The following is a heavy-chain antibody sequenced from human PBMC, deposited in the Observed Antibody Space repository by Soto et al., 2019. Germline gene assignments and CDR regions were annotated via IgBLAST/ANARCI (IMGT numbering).Heavy chain of an antibody. V-gene: IGHV4-30-2*01. D-gene: IGHD6-13*01. CDR2: IYHSGST. CDR1: GGSISSGGYS. CDR3: ARVARIAAAGTYVDY. Sequence: QLQLQESGSGLVKPSQTLSLTCAVSGGSISSGGYSWSWIRQPPGKGLEWIGYIYHSGSTYYNPSLKSRVTISVDRSKNQCSLKLSSVTAADTAVYYCARVARIAAAGTYVDYWGQGTLVTVSS. J-gene: IGHJ4*02.